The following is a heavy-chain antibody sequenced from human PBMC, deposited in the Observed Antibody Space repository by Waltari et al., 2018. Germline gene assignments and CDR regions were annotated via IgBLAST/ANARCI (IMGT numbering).Heavy chain of an antibody. D-gene: IGHD3-16*01. CDR1: GGSISSGAYY. J-gene: IGHJ5*02. CDR2: IYYSGST. Sequence: QVQLQESGPGLVKPSQTLSLTCTVSGGSISSGAYYWSWIRQPPGKGREWIGYIYYSGSTYYNPSLKSRVTISVDTSKNQFSLKLSPVTAADTAVYYCARGAAGLGDDNWFDPWGQGTLVTVSS. CDR3: ARGAAGLGDDNWFDP. V-gene: IGHV4-30-4*01.